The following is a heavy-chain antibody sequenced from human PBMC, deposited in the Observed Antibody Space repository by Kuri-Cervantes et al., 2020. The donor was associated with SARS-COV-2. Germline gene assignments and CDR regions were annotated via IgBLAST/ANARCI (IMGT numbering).Heavy chain of an antibody. CDR3: AKDGHLTIFGVRLQGYYYYGMDV. V-gene: IGHV3-23*01. Sequence: GESLKISCAASGFTFSSYAMSWVRQAPGKGLEWVSAIRGSGGSTYYADSVKGRFTISRDNSKNTLYLQMNSLRAEDTAVYYCAKDGHLTIFGVRLQGYYYYGMDVWGQGTTVTVSS. J-gene: IGHJ6*02. CDR1: GFTFSSYA. CDR2: IRGSGGST. D-gene: IGHD3-3*01.